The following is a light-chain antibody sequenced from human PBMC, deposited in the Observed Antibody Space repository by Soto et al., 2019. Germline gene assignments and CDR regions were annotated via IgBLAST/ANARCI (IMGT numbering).Light chain of an antibody. CDR1: QSVSSSY. CDR2: GAS. Sequence: EMVLTQSPGTLSLSPGERATLSCRASQSVSSSYLAWYQQKPGQAPRLLIYGASSRATGIPDRFSGSGSGTDFTVTISRLEPEDFAVYYCQQYGSSPIFGQGTKLEIK. CDR3: QQYGSSPI. J-gene: IGKJ2*01. V-gene: IGKV3-20*01.